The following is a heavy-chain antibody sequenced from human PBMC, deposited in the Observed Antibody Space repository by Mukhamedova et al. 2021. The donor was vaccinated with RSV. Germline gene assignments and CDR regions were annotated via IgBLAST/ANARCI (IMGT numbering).Heavy chain of an antibody. CDR2: ISYDGSNK. V-gene: IGHV3-30*04. J-gene: IGHJ4*02. D-gene: IGHD5-18*01. Sequence: SSYAMHWVRQAPGKGLEWVAVISYDGSNKYYADSVKGRFTISRDNSKNTLYLQMNSLRAEDTAVSYCASGVDTAMVTFGYWGQG. CDR3: ASGVDTAMVTFGY. CDR1: SSYA.